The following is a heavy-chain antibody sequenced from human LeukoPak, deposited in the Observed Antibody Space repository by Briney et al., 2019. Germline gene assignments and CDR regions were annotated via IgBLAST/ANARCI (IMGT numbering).Heavy chain of an antibody. CDR2: IKSDGST. J-gene: IGHJ1*01. CDR3: ARAPSEIGGYYPEYFRH. D-gene: IGHD3-22*01. Sequence: GGSLRLSCAPSGFTFSSYWMHWVRQAPGKGLVWVSRIKSDGSTRYADSVTGRFTISRDNAKNTVSLQMNSLRAEDTGVYYCARAPSEIGGYYPEYFRHWGQGTLVTVSP. CDR1: GFTFSSYW. V-gene: IGHV3-74*01.